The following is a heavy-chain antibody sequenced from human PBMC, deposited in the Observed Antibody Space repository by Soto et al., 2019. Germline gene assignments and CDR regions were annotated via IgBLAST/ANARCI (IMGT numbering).Heavy chain of an antibody. V-gene: IGHV3-30*18. CDR3: AKDPHGRLGRDDY. CDR2: ISYDGSNK. D-gene: IGHD6-19*01. Sequence: GGSLRLSCAASGFTFSSYGMHWVRQAPGKGLEWVAVISYDGSNKYYADSVKGRFTISRDNSKNTLYLQMNSLRAEDTAVYYCAKDPHGRLGRDDYWGQGTLVTVSS. J-gene: IGHJ4*02. CDR1: GFTFSSYG.